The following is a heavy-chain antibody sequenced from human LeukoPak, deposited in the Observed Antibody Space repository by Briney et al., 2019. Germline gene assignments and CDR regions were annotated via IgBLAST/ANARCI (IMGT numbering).Heavy chain of an antibody. J-gene: IGHJ2*01. CDR2: TVAGYSYT. D-gene: IGHD4-17*01. Sequence: MLGESLKISFQGSGYNFTPYWIVWVRQMPGKGLEWMGITVAGYSYTIYSPSFQAQVTISVDKSISTAYLQWSSLKASDTAMYYCARHFPPAETTGGYFDLWGRGTLVTVSA. CDR3: ARHFPPAETTGGYFDL. V-gene: IGHV5-51*01. CDR1: GYNFTPYW.